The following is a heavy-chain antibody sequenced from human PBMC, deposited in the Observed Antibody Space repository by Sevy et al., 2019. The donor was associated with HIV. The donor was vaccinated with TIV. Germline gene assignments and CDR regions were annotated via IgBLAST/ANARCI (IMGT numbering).Heavy chain of an antibody. D-gene: IGHD3-16*01. V-gene: IGHV3-30*18. Sequence: GGSLRLSCAASGFTFSSFGLHWVRQAPGKGLEWVASISFDVDYVYYADSVKGRFTISRDNSKNIRYLQMNSLRVKDTALYYCAKDGGNAPQYYGMDVWGQGTTVTVSS. CDR2: ISFDVDYV. CDR1: GFTFSSFG. J-gene: IGHJ6*02. CDR3: AKDGGNAPQYYGMDV.